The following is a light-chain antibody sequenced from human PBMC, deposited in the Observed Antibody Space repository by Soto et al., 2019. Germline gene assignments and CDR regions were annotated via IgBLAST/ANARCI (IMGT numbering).Light chain of an antibody. CDR3: QYYNNWPPSIT. V-gene: IGKV3-15*01. CDR2: DVS. Sequence: EIVMTQSPDTLSVSPGERATLTCRAGQGVTTNFAWYQQKSGQSPRLLIYDVSIRATGVPARFSGSGSGTEFTLTISSLQSEDFAFYYCQYYNNWPPSITFGQGTRLEIK. CDR1: QGVTTN. J-gene: IGKJ5*01.